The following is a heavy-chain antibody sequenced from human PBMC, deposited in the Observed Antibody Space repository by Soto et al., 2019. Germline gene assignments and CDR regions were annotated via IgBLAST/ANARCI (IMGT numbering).Heavy chain of an antibody. V-gene: IGHV3-33*01. CDR1: GFTFSSYG. CDR3: AREGGERYSYVRGYFDY. Sequence: QVQLVESGGGVVQPGRSLRLSCAASGFTFSSYGMQWVRQAPGKGLEWVAVIWYDGSNKYYADSVKGRFTISRDNSKNTLYLQMNSLRAEDTAVYYCAREGGERYSYVRGYFDYWGQGTLVTVSS. J-gene: IGHJ4*02. D-gene: IGHD5-18*01. CDR2: IWYDGSNK.